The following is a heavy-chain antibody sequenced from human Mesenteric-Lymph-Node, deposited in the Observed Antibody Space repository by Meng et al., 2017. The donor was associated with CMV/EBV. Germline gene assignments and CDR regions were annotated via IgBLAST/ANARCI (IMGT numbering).Heavy chain of an antibody. J-gene: IGHJ3*02. V-gene: IGHV1-18*01. Sequence: ASVKVSCKASGYTFSSYGISWVRQAPGEGLKWMGWIIAYNGKTKYAQMVQGRVTMTTDTSTRTAYMDLRSLRSDDTAVYYCARFRTYEDFWSEGTKEKPDAFDIWGQGTMVTVSS. D-gene: IGHD3-3*01. CDR2: IIAYNGKT. CDR3: ARFRTYEDFWSEGTKEKPDAFDI. CDR1: GYTFSSYG.